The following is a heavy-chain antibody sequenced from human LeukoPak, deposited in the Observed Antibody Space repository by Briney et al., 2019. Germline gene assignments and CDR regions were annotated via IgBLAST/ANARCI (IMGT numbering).Heavy chain of an antibody. Sequence: SETLSLTCAVYGGSFSGYYWSWIRQPPGKGLEWIGEINHSGSTNYNPSLKSRVTISVDTSKNQFSLKLSSVTAAGTAVYYCARGPKVYCSSTSCPPWFDPWGQGTLVTVSS. CDR1: GGSFSGYY. D-gene: IGHD2-2*01. J-gene: IGHJ5*02. CDR3: ARGPKVYCSSTSCPPWFDP. V-gene: IGHV4-34*01. CDR2: INHSGST.